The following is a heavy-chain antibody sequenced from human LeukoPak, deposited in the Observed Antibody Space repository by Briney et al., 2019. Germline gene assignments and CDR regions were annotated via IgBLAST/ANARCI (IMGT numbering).Heavy chain of an antibody. CDR1: GITFSSYG. Sequence: PGGSLRLSCAASGITFSSYGMNWVRQAPGKGLEWVSYTSSSGSTIYYADSVKGRFTISRDNSKYTLYLQMNSLRAEDTAVYYCAKNYYDSSGSRYYFDYWGQGTLVTVSS. CDR3: AKNYYDSSGSRYYFDY. V-gene: IGHV3-23*01. D-gene: IGHD3-22*01. J-gene: IGHJ4*02. CDR2: TSSSGSTI.